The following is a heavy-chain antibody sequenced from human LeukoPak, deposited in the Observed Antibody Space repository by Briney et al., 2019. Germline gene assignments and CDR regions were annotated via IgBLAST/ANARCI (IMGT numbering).Heavy chain of an antibody. CDR1: GGSINSYY. D-gene: IGHD6-19*01. CDR2: IYGSGTT. CDR3: ARGSSGWYSIDY. V-gene: IGHV4-4*07. Sequence: SETLSLTCIVSGGSINSYYWSWIRQPAGKGLEWIGRIYGSGTTNYNPSLEGRVTMSVDTSKNQFSLKLYSLTAADTAVYYCARGSSGWYSIDYWGQGTLVTVSS. J-gene: IGHJ4*02.